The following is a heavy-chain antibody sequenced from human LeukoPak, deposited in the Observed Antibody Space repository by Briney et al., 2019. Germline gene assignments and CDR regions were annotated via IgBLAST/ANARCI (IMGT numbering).Heavy chain of an antibody. V-gene: IGHV4-4*07. Sequence: SETLSLTCTVSGGSISSYYWSWIRQPAGKGLEWIGRIYTSGSTNYNPSLKSRVTMSVDTSKNQFSLKLSSVTAADTAVYYCARVDYYDSSGYYATDYYYYGMDVWGQGTTVTVSS. CDR1: GGSISSYY. D-gene: IGHD3-22*01. J-gene: IGHJ6*02. CDR2: IYTSGST. CDR3: ARVDYYDSSGYYATDYYYYGMDV.